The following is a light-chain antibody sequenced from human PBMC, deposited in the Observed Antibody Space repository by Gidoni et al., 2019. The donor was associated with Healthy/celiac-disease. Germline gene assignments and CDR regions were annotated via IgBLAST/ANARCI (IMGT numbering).Light chain of an antibody. Sequence: DIQMTQSPSSLSASVGDRVTITCRASQSISSYLNWYQQKPGKAPKLLIYAASSLQSGVPSRLSGSGSGTDFTITISSLQPEDFATYYCQQSYSTLLTFGGGTKVEIK. CDR2: AAS. CDR1: QSISSY. V-gene: IGKV1-39*01. CDR3: QQSYSTLLT. J-gene: IGKJ4*01.